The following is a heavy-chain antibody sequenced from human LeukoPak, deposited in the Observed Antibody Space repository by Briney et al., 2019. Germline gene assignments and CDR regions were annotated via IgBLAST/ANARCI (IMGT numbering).Heavy chain of an antibody. Sequence: ASVKLSCKASGYTFTSYGISWVRQAPGQGPEWMGWISTYNGNTHYAQKLQGRVTMTTDTSTSTAYMELRSLRSDDTAVYYCARSSLAVAGSVFDSWGQGTLVTVSS. CDR3: ARSSLAVAGSVFDS. D-gene: IGHD6-19*01. J-gene: IGHJ4*02. CDR2: ISTYNGNT. V-gene: IGHV1-18*01. CDR1: GYTFTSYG.